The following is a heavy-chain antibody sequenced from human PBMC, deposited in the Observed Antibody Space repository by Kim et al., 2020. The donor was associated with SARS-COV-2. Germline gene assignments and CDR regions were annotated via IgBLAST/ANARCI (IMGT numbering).Heavy chain of an antibody. CDR3: AKDSNSWSFDY. CDR1: GYTFTSYH. CDR2: INPNLGNT. J-gene: IGHJ4*02. Sequence: ASVKVSCKASGYTFTSYHMHWVRQAPGQGLEWMGIINPNLGNTNYGQKFQGRFTMTRDTSASTVYMELSSLRSDDTAVYYCAKDSNSWSFDYWGQGTLVTVSS. D-gene: IGHD6-6*01. V-gene: IGHV1-46*01.